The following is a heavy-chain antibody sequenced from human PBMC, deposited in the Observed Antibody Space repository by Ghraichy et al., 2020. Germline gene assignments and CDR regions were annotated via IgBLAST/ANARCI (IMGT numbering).Heavy chain of an antibody. D-gene: IGHD4-17*01. J-gene: IGHJ4*02. Sequence: GESLNISCAASGFTFSSYAMSWVRQAPGKGLEWVSAISGSSSTTYYPDSVKGRFTISRDNSKDTLYLQINSLRADDTAVYYCAKDWGDYGGFLDFWGQGTLVTVSS. CDR3: AKDWGDYGGFLDF. CDR1: GFTFSSYA. V-gene: IGHV3-23*01. CDR2: ISGSSSTT.